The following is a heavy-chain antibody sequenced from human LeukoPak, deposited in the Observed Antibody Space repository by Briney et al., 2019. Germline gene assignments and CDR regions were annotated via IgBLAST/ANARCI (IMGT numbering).Heavy chain of an antibody. CDR2: VYYSGST. CDR1: GGSIRSDF. J-gene: IGHJ4*02. D-gene: IGHD1-1*01. Sequence: SETLSLTCTVSGGSIRSDFWSWIRQPPGKGLEWIGYVYYSGSTNYSPSLNSRVTISIDTSKNKFSLKLTSVTAADTAVYARTSNYWSPYFDYWGQGALVTVSS. V-gene: IGHV4-59*01. CDR3: TSNYWSPYFDY.